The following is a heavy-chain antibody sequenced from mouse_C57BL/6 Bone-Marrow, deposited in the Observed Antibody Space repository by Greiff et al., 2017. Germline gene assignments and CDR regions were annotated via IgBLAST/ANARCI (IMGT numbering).Heavy chain of an antibody. J-gene: IGHJ4*01. CDR1: GYTFTSYW. Sequence: QVHVKQPGAELVRPGTSVKLSCKASGYTFTSYWMHWVKQRPGQGLEWIGVIDPSDSYTNYNQKFKGKATLTVDTSSSTAYMQLSSLTSEDSAVYYCARGGKLLRMDYWGQGTSVTVSS. CDR2: IDPSDSYT. D-gene: IGHD1-1*01. V-gene: IGHV1-59*01. CDR3: ARGGKLLRMDY.